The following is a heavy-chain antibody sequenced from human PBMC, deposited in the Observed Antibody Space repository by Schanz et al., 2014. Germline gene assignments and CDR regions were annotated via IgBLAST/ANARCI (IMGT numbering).Heavy chain of an antibody. CDR3: AKGMGYCSGGTCYDCYYYGLDV. V-gene: IGHV1-18*01. J-gene: IGHJ6*02. CDR2: ISAYNGNT. CDR1: GYTFTSYG. D-gene: IGHD2-15*01. Sequence: QVQLVQSGAEVKKPGASVKVSCKASGYTFTSYGISWVRQAPGQGLEWMGWISAYNGNTKYPQKLQGGVTMTTDTSTSTAYMELRSLRADDTAVFYCAKGMGYCSGGTCYDCYYYGLDVWGQGATVTVSS.